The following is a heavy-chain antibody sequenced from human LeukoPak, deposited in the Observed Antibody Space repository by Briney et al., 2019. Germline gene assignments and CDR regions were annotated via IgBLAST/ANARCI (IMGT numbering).Heavy chain of an antibody. CDR3: AREVYGGNSNFDY. CDR1: GYTFTSYS. D-gene: IGHD4-23*01. CDR2: ISAYNGNT. Sequence: ASVKVSCKTSGYTFTSYSVTWVRQAPGQGLEWMGWISAYNGNTNYAQKLQGRVTMTTDTSTSTAYMELRSLRSDDTAVYYCAREVYGGNSNFDYWGQGTLVTVSS. V-gene: IGHV1-18*01. J-gene: IGHJ4*02.